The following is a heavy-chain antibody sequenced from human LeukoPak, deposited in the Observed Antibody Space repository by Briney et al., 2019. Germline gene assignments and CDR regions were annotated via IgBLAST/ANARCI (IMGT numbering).Heavy chain of an antibody. J-gene: IGHJ4*02. D-gene: IGHD5-12*01. Sequence: SQTLSLTCAVYGGSFSGYYWSWIRQPPGKGLEWIGEINQSGSTNYNPSLKSRVTVSVDTSKNQFSLKLTSVTAADTAAYYCARARGTVAIDYWGQGTLVTVSP. V-gene: IGHV4-34*01. CDR2: INQSGST. CDR3: ARARGTVAIDY. CDR1: GGSFSGYY.